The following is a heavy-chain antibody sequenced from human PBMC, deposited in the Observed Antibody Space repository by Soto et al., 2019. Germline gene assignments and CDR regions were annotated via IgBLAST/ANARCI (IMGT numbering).Heavy chain of an antibody. CDR1: GFSLSTSGVG. V-gene: IGHV2-5*02. D-gene: IGHD6-19*01. Sequence: QITLKESGPTLVKPTQTLTLTCTFSGFSLSTSGVGVVWIRQPPGKALEWLGIIYWDDDKRYRPSLKSRLTIPKNTSKNQVVLTMTNIDPVDTGTYYCAHNLVAGTSWFDPWGQGTLVTVST. CDR2: IYWDDDK. CDR3: AHNLVAGTSWFDP. J-gene: IGHJ5*02.